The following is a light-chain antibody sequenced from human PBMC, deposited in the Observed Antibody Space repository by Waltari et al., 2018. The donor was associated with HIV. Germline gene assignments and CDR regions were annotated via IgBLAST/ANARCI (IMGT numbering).Light chain of an antibody. CDR3: GSYAGSTTLWV. V-gene: IGLV2-8*01. CDR2: DVS. J-gene: IGLJ3*02. Sequence: QSALTQPPSASGSPGQSVTISCTGTSSDVGGYNYVSWYQQHPGKAPKLMISDVSKRPSGVPDRFSGSKSGSTASLTVSGLQAEDEADYYCGSYAGSTTLWVFGGGTKLTVL. CDR1: SSDVGGYNY.